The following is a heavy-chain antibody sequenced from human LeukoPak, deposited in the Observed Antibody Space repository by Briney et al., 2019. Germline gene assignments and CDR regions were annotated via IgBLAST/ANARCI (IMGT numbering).Heavy chain of an antibody. J-gene: IGHJ4*02. CDR2: ISGSNSYI. CDR1: GFTFSSYT. Sequence: SGGSLRLSCAASGFTFSSYTMHWIRQAPGKGLEWVSSISGSNSYIFYADSVKGRFTVSRDNAKDSLYLQMNSLRAEDTAVYYCARALTTLTYEGYWGQGTLVTVSS. V-gene: IGHV3-21*01. D-gene: IGHD1-1*01. CDR3: ARALTTLTYEGY.